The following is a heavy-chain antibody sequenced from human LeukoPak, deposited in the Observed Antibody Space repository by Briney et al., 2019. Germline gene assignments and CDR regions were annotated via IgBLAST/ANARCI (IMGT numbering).Heavy chain of an antibody. CDR2: YSGSGGSK. D-gene: IGHD3-22*01. CDR1: GFIFSILA. Sequence: PGGSLGLPCAASGFIFSILAMIWVRQASGKGLEEGLAYSGSGGSKFYADSVEGRFTIPRDNSQNTLYRQMNGLGAEDTDLFLCAKSPYYYDSSGYYEILVAFDIWAQGTMVSVSS. CDR3: AKSPYYYDSSGYYEILVAFDI. V-gene: IGHV3-23*01. J-gene: IGHJ3*02.